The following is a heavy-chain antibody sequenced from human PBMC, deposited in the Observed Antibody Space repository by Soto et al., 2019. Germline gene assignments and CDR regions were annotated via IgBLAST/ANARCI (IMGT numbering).Heavy chain of an antibody. CDR1: GGTFSSYA. CDR2: IIPIFGTA. J-gene: IGHJ6*02. D-gene: IGHD5-12*01. CDR3: ARGSETDGYNSYYYYGMDV. V-gene: IGHV1-69*06. Sequence: ASVKVSCKASGGTFSSYATSWVRQAPGQGLEWMGGIIPIFGTANYAQKFQGRVTITADKSTSTAYMELSSLRSEDTAVYYCARGSETDGYNSYYYYGMDVWGQGTTVTVSS.